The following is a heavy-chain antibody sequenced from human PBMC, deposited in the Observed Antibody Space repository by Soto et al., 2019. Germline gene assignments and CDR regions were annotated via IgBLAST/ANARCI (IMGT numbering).Heavy chain of an antibody. CDR3: AKDRHPTTVTLGRFDY. Sequence: EVQLLESGGGLVQPGGSLRLSCAASAFTFSSYAMSWVRQAPGKGLEWVSAISGSGGSTYYADSVKGRFTISRDNSKNTLYLQMNSLRAEDTAVYYCAKDRHPTTVTLGRFDYWGQGTLVTVSS. D-gene: IGHD4-17*01. J-gene: IGHJ4*02. CDR2: ISGSGGST. V-gene: IGHV3-23*01. CDR1: AFTFSSYA.